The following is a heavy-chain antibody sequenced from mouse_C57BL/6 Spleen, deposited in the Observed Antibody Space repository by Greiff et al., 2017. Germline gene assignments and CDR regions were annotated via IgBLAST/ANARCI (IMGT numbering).Heavy chain of an antibody. CDR1: GYTFTSYG. V-gene: IGHV1-81*01. CDR2: IYPRSGNT. CDR3: ARHEDGDDYDVPFAY. D-gene: IGHD2-4*01. Sequence: VQLQQSGAELARPGASVKLSCKASGYTFTSYGISWVKQRTGQGLEWIGEIYPRSGNTYYNEQFKGKATLTADKSSSTAYMELRSLTSEDSAVYFCARHEDGDDYDVPFAYWGQGTLVTVSA. J-gene: IGHJ3*01.